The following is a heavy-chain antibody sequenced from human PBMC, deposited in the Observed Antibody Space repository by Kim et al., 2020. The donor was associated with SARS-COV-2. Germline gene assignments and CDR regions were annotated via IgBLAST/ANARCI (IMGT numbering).Heavy chain of an antibody. J-gene: IGHJ5*02. CDR3: ATGPAVAGTGGWFDP. D-gene: IGHD6-19*01. CDR2: FDPTDGQT. Sequence: VRQDPGKGLEWMGGFDPTDGQTIYAQKFQGRVTMTEDTSTDTAYMELSSLGSEDTAVYYGATGPAVAGTGGWFDPWGQGTLVTVSS. V-gene: IGHV1-24*01.